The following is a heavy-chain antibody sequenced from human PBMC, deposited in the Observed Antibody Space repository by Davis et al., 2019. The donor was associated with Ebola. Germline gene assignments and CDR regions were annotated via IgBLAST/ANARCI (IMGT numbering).Heavy chain of an antibody. CDR1: GYTFTGYY. CDR3: ARSPGGSGWHHGDY. Sequence: ASVKVSCKASGYTFTGYYMHWVRQAPGQGLEWMGWINPNSGGTNYAQKFQGRVTMTRDTSISTAYMELSRLRSDDTAVYYCARSPGGSGWHHGDYWGQGTLITVSS. V-gene: IGHV1-2*02. J-gene: IGHJ4*02. CDR2: INPNSGGT. D-gene: IGHD6-19*01.